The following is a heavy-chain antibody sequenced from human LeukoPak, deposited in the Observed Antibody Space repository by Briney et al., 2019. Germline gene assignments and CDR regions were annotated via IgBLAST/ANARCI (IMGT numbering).Heavy chain of an antibody. V-gene: IGHV3-15*01. D-gene: IGHD6-13*01. Sequence: GGSLRVSCAGSGLTFSNAWMTWVRQAPGKGLEWVGHIKSKTDGATTEYTTPVKGRFTISRDDSKNTLYLQMNSLKTEDTALYYCTTKHGFQEGIDYWGQGTLVTVSS. CDR3: TTKHGFQEGIDY. CDR1: GLTFSNAW. J-gene: IGHJ4*02. CDR2: IKSKTDGATT.